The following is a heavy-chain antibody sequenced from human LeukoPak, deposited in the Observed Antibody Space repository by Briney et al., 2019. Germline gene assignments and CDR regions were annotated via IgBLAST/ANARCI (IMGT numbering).Heavy chain of an antibody. CDR1: GGSTSSGSYY. Sequence: PSETLSLTCTVSGGSTSSGSYYWSWIRQPAGKGLEWIGRIYTTGSTNYNPSLKSRVTISVDTSKNRFSLKLSSVTAADTAVYYCARGTGIVESWGQGTLVTVSS. V-gene: IGHV4-61*02. CDR3: ARGTGIVES. CDR2: IYTTGST. J-gene: IGHJ5*02. D-gene: IGHD3-22*01.